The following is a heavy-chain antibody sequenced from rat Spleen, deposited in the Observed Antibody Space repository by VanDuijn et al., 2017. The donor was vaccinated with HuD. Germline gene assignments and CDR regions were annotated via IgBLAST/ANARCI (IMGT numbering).Heavy chain of an antibody. CDR1: GFSLTSYG. J-gene: IGHJ3*01. Sequence: QVQLKESGPDLVQPSQTLSLTCTVSGFSLTSYGVSWVRQPPGKGLEWIAAISSGGSTKYNLVLKSRLSISRDTSKSQVLLKMNSLQTEDTATYYCARDVANYYGGTYGVMAAWGQGTLVTVSS. V-gene: IGHV2S8*01. D-gene: IGHD1-12*02. CDR3: ARDVANYYGGTYGVMAA. CDR2: ISSGGST.